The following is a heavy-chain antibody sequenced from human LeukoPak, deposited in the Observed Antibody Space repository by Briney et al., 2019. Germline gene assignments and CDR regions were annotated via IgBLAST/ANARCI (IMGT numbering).Heavy chain of an antibody. CDR1: GDSISSYY. Sequence: SETLSLTCTVSGDSISSYYWGWVRQPPGKGLEWIGYIYYSGSTNYNPSLKSRVTISVDTSKNQFSLKLSSVTAADTAVYYCARSGLTIAAADSWGQGTLVTVSS. CDR2: IYYSGST. J-gene: IGHJ4*02. D-gene: IGHD6-13*01. V-gene: IGHV4-59*01. CDR3: ARSGLTIAAADS.